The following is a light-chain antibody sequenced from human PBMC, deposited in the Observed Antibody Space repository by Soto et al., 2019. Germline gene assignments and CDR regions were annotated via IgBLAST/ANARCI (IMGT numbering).Light chain of an antibody. CDR3: QQHETLIT. V-gene: IGKV3-20*01. J-gene: IGKJ5*01. Sequence: ILLTQSPVTLSFCPGERATLSCRASQSLSSSYFAWYQHKPGQGPRLLIYGAFTRATGIPDRFSGSGSGTDFTLTISRLEPEDFAVYYCQQHETLITFAQRTLPEI. CDR1: QSLSSSY. CDR2: GAF.